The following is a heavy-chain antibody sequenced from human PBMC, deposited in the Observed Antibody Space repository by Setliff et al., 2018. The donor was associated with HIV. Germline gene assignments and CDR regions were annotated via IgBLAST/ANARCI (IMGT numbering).Heavy chain of an antibody. V-gene: IGHV1-69*13. CDR2: IIPIFGST. CDR3: ARDDHYYDSGSYYSDWYFDL. D-gene: IGHD3-10*01. J-gene: IGHJ2*01. Sequence: ASVKVSCKASGGTFSNYAISWVRQAPGQGLEWMGGIIPIFGSTKYAQKFQGRVTITADESTSTADMELSSLRSEDTAVYYCARDDHYYDSGSYYSDWYFDLWGRGTLVTV. CDR1: GGTFSNYA.